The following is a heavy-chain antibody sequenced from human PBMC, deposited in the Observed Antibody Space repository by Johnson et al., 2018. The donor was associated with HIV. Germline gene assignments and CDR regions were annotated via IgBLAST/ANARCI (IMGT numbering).Heavy chain of an antibody. V-gene: IGHV3-20*03. D-gene: IGHD6-19*01. CDR3: ARGVGGAGDDAFDI. Sequence: MKWVRQTPGMGLEWVSAINWNGGSNGYGDSVKGRFTISRDNAKNSLYMQMNSLRAEDTALYYCARGVGGAGDDAFDIWGQGTMVTVSS. J-gene: IGHJ3*02. CDR2: INWNGGSN.